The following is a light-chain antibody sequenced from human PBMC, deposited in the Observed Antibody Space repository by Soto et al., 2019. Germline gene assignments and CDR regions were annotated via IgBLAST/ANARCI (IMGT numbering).Light chain of an antibody. Sequence: LTQPASVSGSPGQPIAISCTGTSSDVGAYNYVSWYQQHPGKAPKLMIYDVSNRPSGVSSRFSGSKSGNTASLTISGLQAEDEADYYCSSYTSTSTYVFGTGTKVTVL. CDR2: DVS. J-gene: IGLJ1*01. CDR1: SSDVGAYNY. CDR3: SSYTSTSTYV. V-gene: IGLV2-14*01.